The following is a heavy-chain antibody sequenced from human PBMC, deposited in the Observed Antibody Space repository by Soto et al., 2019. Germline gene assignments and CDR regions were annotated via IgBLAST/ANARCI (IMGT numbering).Heavy chain of an antibody. CDR3: ARMETFGSLNWFDP. Sequence: GASVEVSCKASGYSFTNNYVSWVRQATGQGLEWMGWMNPGSGDTGYAQKFQGRVTMTRDISIATAYMELSSLRSDDTAIYYCARMETFGSLNWFDPWGQGTLVTVS. V-gene: IGHV1-8*01. J-gene: IGHJ5*02. CDR2: MNPGSGDT. CDR1: GYSFTNNY. D-gene: IGHD3-16*01.